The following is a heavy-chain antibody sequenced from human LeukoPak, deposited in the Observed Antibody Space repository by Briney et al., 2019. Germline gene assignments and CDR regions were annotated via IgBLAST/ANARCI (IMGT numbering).Heavy chain of an antibody. CDR1: GGSISNYY. Sequence: SETLSLTCTVSGGSISNYYWSWIRQPPGKGLEWIGFIHSNGGANYNASLNGRATISRDTSRSQVSLKLTSVTAADTAVYYCASSNLGSLGQIDPWGQGTLVTVSS. J-gene: IGHJ5*02. CDR2: IHSNGGA. D-gene: IGHD3-10*01. V-gene: IGHV4-59*01. CDR3: ASSNLGSLGQIDP.